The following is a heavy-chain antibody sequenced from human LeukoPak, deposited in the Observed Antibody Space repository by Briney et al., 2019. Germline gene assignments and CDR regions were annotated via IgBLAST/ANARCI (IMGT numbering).Heavy chain of an antibody. CDR1: GFIFSSYW. V-gene: IGHV3-7*01. D-gene: IGHD6-13*01. J-gene: IGHJ3*02. CDR2: IKEDETAK. CDR3: ARALEAGIFDI. Sequence: GGTLRLSCAASGFIFSSYWMDWVRQAPGKGLEWVANIKEDETAKYYVDSVRGRFTSSRDNAKNSLYLQMNSLRAEDTAVYYCARALEAGIFDIWGQGTLVTVSS.